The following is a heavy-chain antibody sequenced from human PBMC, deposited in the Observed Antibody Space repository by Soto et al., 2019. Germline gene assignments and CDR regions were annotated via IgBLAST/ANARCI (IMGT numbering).Heavy chain of an antibody. CDR3: VRRSRGGCYRY. Sequence: QLQLQESGPGLVKSSETLSLTCTVSGGGVYSDGYYWGWIRRPPGQGLEWIGNIYYNGGTYYNPCLKSRGTISLDTSNNQFSLWVNAVPAASTAVCFCVRRSRGGCYRYWGPGTLVTVSS. CDR2: IYYNGGT. J-gene: IGHJ4*02. D-gene: IGHD2-15*01. CDR1: GGGVYSDGYY. V-gene: IGHV4-39*01.